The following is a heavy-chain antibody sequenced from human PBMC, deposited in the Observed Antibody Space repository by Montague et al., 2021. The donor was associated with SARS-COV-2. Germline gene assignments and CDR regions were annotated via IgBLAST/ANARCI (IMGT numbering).Heavy chain of an antibody. Sequence: SETLSLTCTVSGGSISSSSYYWGWIRQPPGKGLEWIGSIYYSGSTYYNPSLKSRVTISVDTSKNQFSLKLSSVTAADTAVYYCARPPGGLLWFGEFDYWGQGTLLTVSS. CDR3: ARPPGGLLWFGEFDY. J-gene: IGHJ4*02. V-gene: IGHV4-39*01. CDR1: GGSISSSSYY. CDR2: IYYSGST. D-gene: IGHD3-10*01.